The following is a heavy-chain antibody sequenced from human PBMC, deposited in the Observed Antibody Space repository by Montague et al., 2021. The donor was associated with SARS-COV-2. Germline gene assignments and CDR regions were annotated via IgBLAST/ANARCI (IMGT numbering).Heavy chain of an antibody. CDR3: AKGGVVVVAATDLDY. D-gene: IGHD2-15*01. J-gene: IGHJ4*02. Sequence: SLRLSCAASGFTFSTFAMSWVRQAPGKGLEWVSAISLSGCSTYYADSVKGRFTISRDNSKNTLFLQMNSLRAEDTAVYYCAKGGVVVVAATDLDYWGQGTLVTVSS. CDR1: GFTFSTFA. CDR2: ISLSGCST. V-gene: IGHV3-23*01.